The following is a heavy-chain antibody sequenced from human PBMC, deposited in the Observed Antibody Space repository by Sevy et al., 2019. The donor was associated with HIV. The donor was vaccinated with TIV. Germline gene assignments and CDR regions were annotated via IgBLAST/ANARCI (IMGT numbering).Heavy chain of an antibody. CDR2: INQDGSET. CDR3: ATSTMMAASSLFDY. V-gene: IGHV3-7*03. CDR1: GFIFSTYW. D-gene: IGHD3-22*01. J-gene: IGHJ4*02. Sequence: GGSLRLSCAASGFIFSTYWMTWVRQAPGKGLEWVANINQDGSETNYVDSVEGRFTISRDNAKNSLYLQMNNLRADDTAMYYCATSTMMAASSLFDYWGRGTLVTVSS.